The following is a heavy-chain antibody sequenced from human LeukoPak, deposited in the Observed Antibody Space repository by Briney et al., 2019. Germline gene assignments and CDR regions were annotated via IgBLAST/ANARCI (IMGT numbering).Heavy chain of an antibody. Sequence: GGSLRLSCAASGFNFNQHSMSWIRQAPGKGLEWISYISRNGGAIHYAESVEGRFTVSRDNAKKSLFLQMNTLRNDDTAVYFCARASSLIGGFDSWGRGTLVAASS. CDR2: ISRNGGAI. CDR3: ARASSLIGGFDS. CDR1: GFNFNQHS. V-gene: IGHV3-11*01. D-gene: IGHD3-3*01. J-gene: IGHJ4*02.